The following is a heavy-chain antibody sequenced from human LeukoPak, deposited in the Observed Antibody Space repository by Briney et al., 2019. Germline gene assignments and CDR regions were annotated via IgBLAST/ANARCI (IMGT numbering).Heavy chain of an antibody. CDR1: GGSISPYY. V-gene: IGHV4-59*01. D-gene: IGHD4-23*01. CDR3: ARGRWTFDY. Sequence: SETLSLTCTVSGGSISPYYWSWIRQPPGKGLEWIGYIYYSGNTNYNPSLKRRVTISVDTSKNQFSLKLTSVTAADTAVYYCARGRWTFDYWGQGTLVTVSS. J-gene: IGHJ4*02. CDR2: IYYSGNT.